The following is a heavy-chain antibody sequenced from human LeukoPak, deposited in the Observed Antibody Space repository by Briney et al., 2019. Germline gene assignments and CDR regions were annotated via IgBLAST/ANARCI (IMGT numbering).Heavy chain of an antibody. CDR1: GGSISNYY. CDR2: MYYTGST. J-gene: IGHJ5*02. V-gene: IGHV4-59*05. D-gene: IGHD3-3*01. Sequence: SETLSLTCTVSGGSISNYYWSWIRQPPGKGLEWIGSMYYTGSTYYNPSLKSRVTISVDTSKNQFSLRLSSVTAADTAVYYCARHWRLRFDPWGQGTLVTVSS. CDR3: ARHWRLRFDP.